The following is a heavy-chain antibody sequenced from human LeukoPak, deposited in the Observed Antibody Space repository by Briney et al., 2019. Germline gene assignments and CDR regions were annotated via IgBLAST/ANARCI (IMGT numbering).Heavy chain of an antibody. Sequence: ETGGSLRLSCAVSGFSFSGYSMNWVRQAPGKGREWVGRIKSKTDGGTTDYAAPVKGRFTISRDDSKNTLYLQMNSLKTEDTAVYYCTTEPYCSGGSCLDYWGQGTLVTVSS. CDR1: GFSFSGYS. CDR2: IKSKTDGGTT. CDR3: TTEPYCSGGSCLDY. D-gene: IGHD2-15*01. J-gene: IGHJ4*02. V-gene: IGHV3-15*01.